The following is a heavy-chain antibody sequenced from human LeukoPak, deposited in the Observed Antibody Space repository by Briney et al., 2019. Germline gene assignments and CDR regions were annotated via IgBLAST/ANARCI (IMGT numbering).Heavy chain of an antibody. CDR1: GFTFSSYA. Sequence: GGSLRLSCAASGFTFSSYAMSWVRQAPGKGLEWASAISGSGGSTYYADSVKGRFTISRDNSKNTLYLQMNSLRAEDTAVYYCAKGSGYGNYYYYYMDVWGKGTTVTVSS. V-gene: IGHV3-23*01. CDR2: ISGSGGST. CDR3: AKGSGYGNYYYYYMDV. J-gene: IGHJ6*03. D-gene: IGHD5-12*01.